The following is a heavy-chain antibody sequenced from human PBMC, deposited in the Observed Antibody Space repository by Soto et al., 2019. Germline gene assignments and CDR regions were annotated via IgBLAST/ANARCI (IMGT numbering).Heavy chain of an antibody. D-gene: IGHD6-19*01. CDR3: ARVVAGTADYYYYYGMDV. J-gene: IGHJ6*02. CDR1: GYTFTSYG. CDR2: ISAYNGNT. V-gene: IGHV1-18*04. Sequence: QVQLVQSGAEVKKPGASVKVSCKASGYTFTSYGISWVRQAPGQGLEWMGWISAYNGNTNYAQKFQGRVTITRDTSASTAYMELSSLRSEDTAVYYCARVVAGTADYYYYYGMDVWGQGTTVTVSS.